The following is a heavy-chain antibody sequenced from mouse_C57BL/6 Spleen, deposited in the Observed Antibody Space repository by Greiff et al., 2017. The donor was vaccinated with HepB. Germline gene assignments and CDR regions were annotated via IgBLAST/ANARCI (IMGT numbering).Heavy chain of an antibody. V-gene: IGHV1-78*01. J-gene: IGHJ3*01. CDR1: GYTFTDHT. CDR3: ARPYYSNYGFAY. Sequence: VKVVESDAELVKPGASVKISCKVSGYTFTDHTIHWMKQRPEQGLEWIGYIYPRDGSTKYNEKFKGKATLTADKSSSTAYMQLNSLTSEDSAVYFCARPYYSNYGFAYWGQGTLVTVSA. D-gene: IGHD2-5*01. CDR2: IYPRDGST.